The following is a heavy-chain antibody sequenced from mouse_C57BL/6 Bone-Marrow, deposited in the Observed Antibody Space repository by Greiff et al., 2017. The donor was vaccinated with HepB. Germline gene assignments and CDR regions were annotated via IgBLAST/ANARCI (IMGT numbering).Heavy chain of an antibody. CDR2: ISSGSSTI. CDR3: ARRVIYAGYYGDYDYAMDY. Sequence: EVMLVESGGGLVKPGGSLKLSCAASGFTFSDYGMHWVRQAPEKGLEWVAYISSGSSTIYYADTVKGRFTISRDNAKNTPFLQMTSLRSEDTAMYYCARRVIYAGYYGDYDYAMDYWGQGTSVTVSS. D-gene: IGHD2-3*01. J-gene: IGHJ4*01. V-gene: IGHV5-17*01. CDR1: GFTFSDYG.